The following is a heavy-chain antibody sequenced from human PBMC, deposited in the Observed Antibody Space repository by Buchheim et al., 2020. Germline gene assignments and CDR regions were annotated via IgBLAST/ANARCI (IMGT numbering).Heavy chain of an antibody. D-gene: IGHD3-3*01. CDR3: ARPFRSGYWPFDS. Sequence: QVQLQESGPGLAKPSGTLSLTCAVSGVSISSTSYWSWVRQPPGKGLEWIGEIHHTGSTNYNPSLQSRVTISIDKSKNHYSLKVTSVTAADTAVYYCARPFRSGYWPFDSRGQGTL. V-gene: IGHV4-4*02. J-gene: IGHJ4*02. CDR1: GVSISSTSY. CDR2: IHHTGST.